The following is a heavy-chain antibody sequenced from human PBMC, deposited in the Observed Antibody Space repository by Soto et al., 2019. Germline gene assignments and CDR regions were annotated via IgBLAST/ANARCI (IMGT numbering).Heavy chain of an antibody. Sequence: GGSLRLSCTASGFTFGDYAMSWVRQAPGKGLEWVGFIRSKAYGGTTEYAASVKGRFTISRDDSKSIAYLQMNSLKTEDTAVYYCTRDYDFWSGYYMPPERMDVWDQGTTVTVSS. D-gene: IGHD3-3*01. CDR2: IRSKAYGGTT. J-gene: IGHJ6*02. CDR1: GFTFGDYA. V-gene: IGHV3-49*04. CDR3: TRDYDFWSGYYMPPERMDV.